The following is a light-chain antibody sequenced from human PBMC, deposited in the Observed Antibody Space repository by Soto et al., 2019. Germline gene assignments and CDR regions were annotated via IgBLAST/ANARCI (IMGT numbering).Light chain of an antibody. J-gene: IGKJ2*01. CDR3: QQRDDLYT. CDR1: QFVTNN. CDR2: DGS. Sequence: EIVLTQSLAPLSLSPGERATLSCRASQFVTNNVAWYQQKPGQAPRLLIPDGSNRASGIPARVVGSGSGTDFTLTIAGLQPEDFAVYVCQQRDDLYTFGQGTKLQIK. V-gene: IGKV3-11*01.